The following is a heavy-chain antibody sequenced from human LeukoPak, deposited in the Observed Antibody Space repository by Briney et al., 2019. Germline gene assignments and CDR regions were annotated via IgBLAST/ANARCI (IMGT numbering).Heavy chain of an antibody. CDR2: IYYSGST. J-gene: IGHJ5*02. CDR1: GGSISSSNW. CDR3: ARDPGGAGATTKWFDP. Sequence: SGTLSLTCAVSGGSISSSNWWSWVRQPPGKGLEWIGYIYYSGSTNYNPSLKSRVTISVDTSKNQFSLKLSSVTAADTAVYYCARDPGGAGATTKWFDPWGQGTLVTVSS. V-gene: IGHV4-4*02. D-gene: IGHD1-26*01.